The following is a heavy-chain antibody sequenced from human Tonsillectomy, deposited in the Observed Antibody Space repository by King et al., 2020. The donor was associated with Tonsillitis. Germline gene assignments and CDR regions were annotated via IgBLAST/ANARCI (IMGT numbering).Heavy chain of an antibody. Sequence: MQLVQSGAEVKKPGESRKISCKGSGYSFTSYWIGWVRQMPGKGLEWMGIIYPGDSDTRYSPSFQGQVTISADKSISTAYLQWSSLKAPDTAMYYCARHIGVGGSYSEVDYWGQGTLVTVSS. J-gene: IGHJ4*02. CDR3: ARHIGVGGSYSEVDY. CDR1: GYSFTSYW. V-gene: IGHV5-51*01. D-gene: IGHD1-26*01. CDR2: IYPGDSDT.